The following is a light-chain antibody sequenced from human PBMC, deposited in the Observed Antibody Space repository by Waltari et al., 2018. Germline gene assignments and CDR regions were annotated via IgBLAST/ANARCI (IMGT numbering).Light chain of an antibody. J-gene: IGKJ4*01. CDR3: QQYDFYSLT. CDR1: HTINNY. CDR2: DAS. V-gene: IGKV1-5*01. Sequence: DIQMTQSPSTLSASEGDRVTITCRASHTINNYLAWYPQKPGKAPKLVIYDASRLESGVPSRFSGSGSGTEFTLTLSSLQPDDFATYYCQQYDFYSLTFGGGTRVEIK.